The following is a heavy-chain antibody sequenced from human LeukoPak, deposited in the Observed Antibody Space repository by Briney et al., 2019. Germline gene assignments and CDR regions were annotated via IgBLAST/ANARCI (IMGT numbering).Heavy chain of an antibody. CDR1: GGSISSYY. D-gene: IGHD3-22*01. CDR3: ARVYYDSSGYPEIYYYYYMDV. J-gene: IGHJ6*03. CDR2: IYYSGST. V-gene: IGHV4-59*01. Sequence: PSETLSLTCTVSGGSISSYYWSWIRQPPGKGLDWIGYIYYSGSTNYNPSLKSRVTISVDTSKNQFSLKLSSVTAADTAVYYCARVYYDSSGYPEIYYYYYMDVWGKGTTVTVSS.